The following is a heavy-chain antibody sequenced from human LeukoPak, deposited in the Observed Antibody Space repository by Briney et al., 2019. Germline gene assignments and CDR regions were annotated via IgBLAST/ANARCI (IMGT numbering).Heavy chain of an antibody. CDR1: GFSFRSDA. D-gene: IGHD6-13*01. CDR3: AKQYSSSWYYFDY. CDR2: ISGSGGST. Sequence: PGGALRLSCAASGFSFRSDAMIWVRQAPGKGLEWVSAISGSGGSTYYADSVKGRFTISRDNSKNTLYLQMNSLRAEDTAVYYCAKQYSSSWYYFDYWGQGTLVTVSS. V-gene: IGHV3-23*01. J-gene: IGHJ4*02.